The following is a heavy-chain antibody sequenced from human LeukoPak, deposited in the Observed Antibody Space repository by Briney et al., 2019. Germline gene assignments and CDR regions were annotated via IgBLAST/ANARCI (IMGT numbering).Heavy chain of an antibody. CDR2: INHSGST. CDR1: GWTFSGHS. Sequence: KPSETLCLTCDASGWTFSGHSWSWIRQPPGKGLEWIGEINHSGSTNYNPSLESRVTISVDTSKNHFSLKLSSVTAADTAVHYCPAGISETGSGVFWGQGTLVTVSS. CDR3: PAGISETGSGVF. V-gene: IGHV4-34*08. J-gene: IGHJ4*02. D-gene: IGHD6-13*01.